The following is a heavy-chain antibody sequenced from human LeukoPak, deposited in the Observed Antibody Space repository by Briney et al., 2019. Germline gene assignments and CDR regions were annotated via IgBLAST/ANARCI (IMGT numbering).Heavy chain of an antibody. Sequence: GGSLRLSCAASGFTFSHYNMNWVRQAPGKGLEWVSYITGSRSSIYYADSVRGRFTISRDNAKNSLYLQMNSLRAEDTAVYYCARVRVAVAGSRYYFDYWGQGTLVTVSS. CDR2: ITGSRSSI. J-gene: IGHJ4*02. CDR3: ARVRVAVAGSRYYFDY. CDR1: GFTFSHYN. D-gene: IGHD6-19*01. V-gene: IGHV3-48*04.